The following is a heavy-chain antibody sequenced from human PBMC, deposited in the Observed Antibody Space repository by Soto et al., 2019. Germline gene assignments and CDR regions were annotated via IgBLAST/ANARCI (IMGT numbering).Heavy chain of an antibody. CDR2: ISAHNGNT. CDR1: GYTFTSYD. J-gene: IGHJ4*02. Sequence: QVQLVQSGAEVKKPGASVKVSCKASGYTFTSYDISWVRQAPGQGLEWMGWISAHNGNTNYAQSLPGRVTMTTDTSATTAYRERRSLRSGDTAVYYCATDAGLASSSWYGGGFDYWGQGTLVTVSS. CDR3: ATDAGLASSSWYGGGFDY. D-gene: IGHD6-13*01. V-gene: IGHV1-18*01.